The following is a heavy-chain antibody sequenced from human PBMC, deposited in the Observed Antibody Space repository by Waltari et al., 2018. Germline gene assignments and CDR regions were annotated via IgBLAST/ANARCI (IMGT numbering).Heavy chain of an antibody. J-gene: IGHJ4*02. D-gene: IGHD4-17*01. V-gene: IGHV4-4*02. CDR3: ATDGLLNYGDYDAGFDY. CDR2: IYHSGST. Sequence: QVQLQESGPGLVKPSGTLSLTCAVSGGSISSSNWWSWVRQPPGKGLEWIGEIYHSGSTNYNPSLKSRLTISIDKSKNQFSLKLSSVTAADTAVYYCATDGLLNYGDYDAGFDYWGQGTLVTVSS. CDR1: GGSISSSNW.